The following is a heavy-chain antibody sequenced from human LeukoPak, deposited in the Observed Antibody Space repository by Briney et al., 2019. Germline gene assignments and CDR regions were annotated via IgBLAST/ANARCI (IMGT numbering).Heavy chain of an antibody. Sequence: GGYLRLSCAASGFTFGSYSMNWVRQAPGKGLEWVSYIISSSSTIYYADSVKGRFTISRDNAKNSLYLQMNSLRAEDTAVYYCARDPNRVPAARPFFYYYMDVWGKGTTVTVSS. CDR1: GFTFGSYS. V-gene: IGHV3-48*01. J-gene: IGHJ6*03. CDR3: ARDPNRVPAARPFFYYYMDV. CDR2: IISSSSTI. D-gene: IGHD2-2*01.